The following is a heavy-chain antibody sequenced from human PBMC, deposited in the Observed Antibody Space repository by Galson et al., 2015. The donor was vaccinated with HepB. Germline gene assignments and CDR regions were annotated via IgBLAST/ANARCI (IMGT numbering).Heavy chain of an antibody. D-gene: IGHD3-9*01. CDR2: IDPSDSYT. V-gene: IGHV5-10-1*01. Sequence: QSGAEVKKPGESLRISCKGSGYSFTSYWISWVRQMPGKGLEWMGRIDPSDSYTNYSPSFQGHVTISADKSISTAYLQWSSLKASDTAMYYCARHGLGGYDILTGYYINYWGQGTLVTVSS. CDR3: ARHGLGGYDILTGYYINY. J-gene: IGHJ4*02. CDR1: GYSFTSYW.